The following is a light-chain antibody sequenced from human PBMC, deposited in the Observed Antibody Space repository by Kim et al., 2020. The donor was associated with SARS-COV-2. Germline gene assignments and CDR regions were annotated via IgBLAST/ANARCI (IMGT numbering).Light chain of an antibody. V-gene: IGKV3-20*01. CDR2: GAS. Sequence: APGERATLSCRASQSVSRSYLAWYQQKPGQAPRLLIYGASSRATGIPDRFSGSGSGTDFTLTISRLEPEDFAVYYCQQYGSSPRTFGPGTKVDIK. CDR1: QSVSRSY. CDR3: QQYGSSPRT. J-gene: IGKJ3*01.